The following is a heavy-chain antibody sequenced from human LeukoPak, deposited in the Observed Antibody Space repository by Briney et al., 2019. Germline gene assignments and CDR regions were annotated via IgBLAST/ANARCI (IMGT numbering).Heavy chain of an antibody. D-gene: IGHD3-3*01. Sequence: PSETLSLTCAVSGDSIRSRDYYWAWIRQPPGRGLEWIGTIYYSGNTYYSPSLKSRVTISVDASKSLFSLRLTSVTAADTAVYYCATRRFTNWLDPWGPGTLVTVSS. CDR3: ATRRFTNWLDP. V-gene: IGHV4-39*02. CDR1: GDSIRSRDYY. CDR2: IYYSGNT. J-gene: IGHJ5*02.